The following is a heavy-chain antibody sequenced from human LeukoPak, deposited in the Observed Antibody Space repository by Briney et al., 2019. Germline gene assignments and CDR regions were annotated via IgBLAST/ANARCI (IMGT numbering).Heavy chain of an antibody. J-gene: IGHJ4*02. D-gene: IGHD6-13*01. CDR1: GFTFSTYW. V-gene: IGHV3-7*01. CDR3: ARDSAGNVY. Sequence: GGSLRLSCAASGFTFSTYWMSWVRQAPGKGLEWVANIKQDGSEEYYVDSVKGRFTISRDNAKNSLYLQMNSLRAEDTAMYYCARDSAGNVYWGQGTLVTVSS. CDR2: IKQDGSEE.